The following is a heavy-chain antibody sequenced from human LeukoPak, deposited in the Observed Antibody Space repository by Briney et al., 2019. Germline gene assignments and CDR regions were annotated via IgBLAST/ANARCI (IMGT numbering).Heavy chain of an antibody. J-gene: IGHJ4*02. CDR3: AREGHYYDSSGYSFDY. CDR1: GGSISSYY. D-gene: IGHD3-22*01. V-gene: IGHV4-4*07. Sequence: PSETLSLTCTVSGGSISSYYWSWIRQPAGKGLEWIGRIYTSGSTNYNPSLKSRVTMSVDTSKNQFSLKLSSVTAADTAVYYCAREGHYYDSSGYSFDYWGQGTLVTVSS. CDR2: IYTSGST.